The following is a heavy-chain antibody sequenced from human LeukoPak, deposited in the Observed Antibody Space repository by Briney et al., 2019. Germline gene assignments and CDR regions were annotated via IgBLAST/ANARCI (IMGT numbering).Heavy chain of an antibody. CDR3: ARGLGRYQLHNWFDP. CDR2: INHSGST. J-gene: IGHJ5*02. CDR1: GGSFSGYY. D-gene: IGHD2-2*01. Sequence: PSETLSLTCAVYGGSFSGYYWSWIRQPPGKGLEWIGEINHSGSTNYNPSLKSRVTISVDTSKNQFSLKLSSVTAADTAVYYCARGLGRYQLHNWFDPWGQGTLVTVSS. V-gene: IGHV4-34*01.